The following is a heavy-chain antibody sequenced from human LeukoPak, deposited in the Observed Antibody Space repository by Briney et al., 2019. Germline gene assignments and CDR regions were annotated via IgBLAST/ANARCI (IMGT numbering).Heavy chain of an antibody. J-gene: IGHJ5*02. CDR3: ARNIAAAGDGYNWFDP. Sequence: ASVKVSCKASGYTFTIYYMHWVRQAPGQGLEWMGLINPSGSSTSYAQKFQGRLSLTRDMSTSTDYMELSSPRSEDTAVYYCARNIAAAGDGYNWFDPWGQGTLVTVSS. CDR1: GYTFTIYY. D-gene: IGHD6-13*01. V-gene: IGHV1-46*01. CDR2: INPSGSST.